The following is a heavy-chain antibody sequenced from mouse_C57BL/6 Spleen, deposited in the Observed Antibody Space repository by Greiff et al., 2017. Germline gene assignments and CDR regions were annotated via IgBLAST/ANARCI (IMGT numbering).Heavy chain of an antibody. V-gene: IGHV2-2*01. D-gene: IGHD2-5*01. CDR2: IWSGGST. CDR3: ARKSNYVRGAIDY. J-gene: IGHJ4*01. Sequence: QVQLKQSGPGLVQPSQSLSITCTVSGFSLTSYGVHWVRQSPGKGLEWLGVIWSGGSTDYNAAFISRLSISKDNSKSQVFFKMNSLQADDTAIYYCARKSNYVRGAIDYWGQGTSVTVSS. CDR1: GFSLTSYG.